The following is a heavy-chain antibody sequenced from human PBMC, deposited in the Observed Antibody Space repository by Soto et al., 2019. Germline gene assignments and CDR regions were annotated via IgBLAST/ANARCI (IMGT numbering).Heavy chain of an antibody. CDR2: ISGSGGDI. D-gene: IGHD2-15*01. CDR1: GFTFSNYA. CDR3: AKDRAPYCSGGSCYSREWDF. J-gene: IGHJ4*02. Sequence: GGSLRLSCATSGFTFSNYAMNWVRQTPGKGLEWVSTISGSGGDISYADSVRGRFTISRDSSSNTLYLQMNSLRADDTAVYYCAKDRAPYCSGGSCYSREWDFWGQGTLVTVSS. V-gene: IGHV3-23*01.